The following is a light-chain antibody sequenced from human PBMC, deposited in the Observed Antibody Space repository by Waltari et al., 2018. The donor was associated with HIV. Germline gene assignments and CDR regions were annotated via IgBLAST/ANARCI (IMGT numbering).Light chain of an antibody. CDR3: QQYFNAPIT. Sequence: DIVMTQSPDSLALSLGERATINCQSSRSILYNSNNKNYLAWYQQKPGQPPQLLIYWASTREFGVPDRFSGSGSGTNFTLTISSLQTEDVAVYYCQQYFNAPITFGGGTRVEI. V-gene: IGKV4-1*01. J-gene: IGKJ4*01. CDR2: WAS. CDR1: RSILYNSNNKNY.